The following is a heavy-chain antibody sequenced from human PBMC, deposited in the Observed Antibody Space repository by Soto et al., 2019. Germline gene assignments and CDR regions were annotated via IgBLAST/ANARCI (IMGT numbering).Heavy chain of an antibody. Sequence: QVHLQESGPGLVEPSGTLSLICVVSGDSIITNHFWSWVREPPGRGLEWIGEIRHGGDTNYNPSLRSRVTISIDNSKNQFALRLTSVTAADTAVYYCASGQSSVWGVHASWGQGTLVTVSS. CDR3: ASGQSSVWGVHAS. CDR1: GDSIITNHF. CDR2: IRHGGDT. D-gene: IGHD1-1*01. V-gene: IGHV4-4*02. J-gene: IGHJ5*02.